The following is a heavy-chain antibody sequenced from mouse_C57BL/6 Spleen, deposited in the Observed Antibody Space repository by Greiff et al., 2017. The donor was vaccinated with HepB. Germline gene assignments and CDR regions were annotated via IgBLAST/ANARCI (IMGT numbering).Heavy chain of an antibody. V-gene: IGHV1-55*01. CDR3: ARDETAQATWFAY. CDR2: IYPGSGST. Sequence: VQLQQSGAELVKPGASVKMSCKASGYTFTSYWITWVKQRPGQGLEWIGDIYPGSGSTNYNEKFKSKATLTVDTSSSTAYMQLSSLTSEDSAVYYCARDETAQATWFAYWGQGTLVTVSA. CDR1: GYTFTSYW. D-gene: IGHD3-2*02. J-gene: IGHJ3*01.